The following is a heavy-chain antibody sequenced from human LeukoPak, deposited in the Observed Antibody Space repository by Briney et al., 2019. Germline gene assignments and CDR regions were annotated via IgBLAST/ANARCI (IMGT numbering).Heavy chain of an antibody. CDR2: IWYDGSNK. V-gene: IGHV3-33*01. J-gene: IGHJ4*02. CDR3: ARDTPYYGDYVGYFDY. D-gene: IGHD4-17*01. CDR1: GFTFSSYG. Sequence: GGSLRLSCAASGFTFSSYGMHWVRQAPGKGLEWVAVIWYDGSNKYYADSVKGRFTISRDNSKNTLYLQMNSLRAEDTAVYYCARDTPYYGDYVGYFDYWGQGTLVTVSS.